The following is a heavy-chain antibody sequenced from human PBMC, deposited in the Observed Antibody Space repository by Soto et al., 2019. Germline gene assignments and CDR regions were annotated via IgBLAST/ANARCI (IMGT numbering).Heavy chain of an antibody. CDR3: ARDESVLALSEYYGLDV. D-gene: IGHD2-8*02. V-gene: IGHV3-21*01. Sequence: EVKLMESGGGVVRPGGSLRLSCAASGFIFTNFNMNWVRQGPGKGLEWVASISSTGRRKYYADSLQGRFTISRDNANNSLSLQMTSLRLEDAAIYYCARDESVLALSEYYGLDVWGQGTTVTVSS. J-gene: IGHJ6*02. CDR1: GFIFTNFN. CDR2: ISSTGRRK.